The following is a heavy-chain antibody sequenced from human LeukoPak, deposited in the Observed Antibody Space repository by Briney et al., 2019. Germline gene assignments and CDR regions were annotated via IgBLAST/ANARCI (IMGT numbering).Heavy chain of an antibody. CDR2: IYYSGST. CDR1: GGSISSYY. J-gene: IGHJ4*02. V-gene: IGHV4-59*01. D-gene: IGHD5-18*01. Sequence: SETLSLTCTVSGGSISSYYWSWIRQPPGKGLEWIGYIYYSGSTNYNPSLKSRVTISLDTSKNQFSLKLSSVTAADTAVFYCARRVEYSFGYYFDYWGQGTLVTVSS. CDR3: ARRVEYSFGYYFDY.